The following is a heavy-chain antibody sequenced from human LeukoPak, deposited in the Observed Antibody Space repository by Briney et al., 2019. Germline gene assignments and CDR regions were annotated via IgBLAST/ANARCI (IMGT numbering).Heavy chain of an antibody. CDR1: GFTFSSYA. V-gene: IGHV3-23*01. D-gene: IGHD6-19*01. Sequence: GGSLRLSCAASGFTFSSYAMSWVRQAPGKGLEWVSAISGSGGSTNFADSLKGRFTISRDNSKNTLYLQLNSLRAEDTAVYYCAKGVRAVAGTSWPNWGQGTLVTVSS. CDR2: ISGSGGST. CDR3: AKGVRAVAGTSWPN. J-gene: IGHJ4*02.